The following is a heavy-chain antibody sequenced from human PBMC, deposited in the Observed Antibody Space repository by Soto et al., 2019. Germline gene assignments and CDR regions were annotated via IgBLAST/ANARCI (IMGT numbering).Heavy chain of an antibody. J-gene: IGHJ3*02. CDR1: GFTSWDYD. V-gene: IGHV3-11*01. Sequence: PGGSLRLSCTASGFTSWDYDMSWIRQAPGKGLEWVSYISRSGNTMYYGDYVKGRFTISRDNAENSVFLQMISLRAEDTAVYYCVXEGRSSTSCNTGCAFDIWGQGTMVTVSS. CDR2: ISRSGNTM. D-gene: IGHD2-2*02. CDR3: VXEGRSSTSCNTGCAFDI.